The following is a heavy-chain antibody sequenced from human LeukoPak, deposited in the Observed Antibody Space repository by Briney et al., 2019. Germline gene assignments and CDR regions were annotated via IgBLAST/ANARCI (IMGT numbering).Heavy chain of an antibody. D-gene: IGHD2-2*01. Sequence: GGSLRLSCAASGFSFSGYSNNWVRQPPGKGLEWVSSISPSSSYIYYADSVKGRFTISRDNAKNSLYLQMNSLRAEDTAVYYCARGRGCSSMSCYPDYWGQGTLVTVSS. J-gene: IGHJ4*02. V-gene: IGHV3-21*01. CDR2: ISPSSSYI. CDR1: GFSFSGYS. CDR3: ARGRGCSSMSCYPDY.